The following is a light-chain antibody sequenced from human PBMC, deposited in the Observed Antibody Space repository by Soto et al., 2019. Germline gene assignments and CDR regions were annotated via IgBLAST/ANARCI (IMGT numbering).Light chain of an antibody. V-gene: IGKV3-15*01. CDR1: QTVRSN. CDR2: NAS. J-gene: IGKJ1*01. CDR3: QQYTNWPPWT. Sequence: EIEMTQSPAALSVSPGERATLSCKASQTVRSNLAWYQQKPGQAPRLLIYNASTRATGIPGRFSGSGSGTDFTLTISSLQSEDFAVYYCQQYTNWPPWTFGQGTKVESK.